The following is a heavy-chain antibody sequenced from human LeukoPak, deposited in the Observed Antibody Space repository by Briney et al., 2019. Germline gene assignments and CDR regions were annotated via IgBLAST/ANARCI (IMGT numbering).Heavy chain of an antibody. J-gene: IGHJ4*02. Sequence: GGSLRLSCAASGFTFSSHGMHWVRQAPGKGLEWVAVIWYDGSNKYYADSVKGRFTISRDNSKNTLYLQMDSLRAEDTAVYYCARGPHIVVVTAVDYWGLGTLVTVSS. CDR1: GFTFSSHG. V-gene: IGHV3-33*01. CDR3: ARGPHIVVVTAVDY. D-gene: IGHD2-21*02. CDR2: IWYDGSNK.